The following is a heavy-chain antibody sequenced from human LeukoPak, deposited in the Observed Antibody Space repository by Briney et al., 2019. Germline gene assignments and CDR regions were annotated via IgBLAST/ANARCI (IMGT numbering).Heavy chain of an antibody. D-gene: IGHD5-18*01. CDR2: IIPIFGTA. J-gene: IGHJ4*02. V-gene: IGHV1-69*05. Sequence: SVKVSCKASGGTFSSYAISWVRQAPGQGLEWMGGIIPIFGTANYAQKFQGRVTITTDESTSTAYMELSSLRSEDTAVYYSARGAWIQLKEEGFDYWGQGALVTVSS. CDR3: ARGAWIQLKEEGFDY. CDR1: GGTFSSYA.